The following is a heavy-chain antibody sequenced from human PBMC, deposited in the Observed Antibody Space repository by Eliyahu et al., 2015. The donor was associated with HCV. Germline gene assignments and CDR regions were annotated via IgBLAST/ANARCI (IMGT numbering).Heavy chain of an antibody. D-gene: IGHD3-10*01. CDR1: GFXFSSXX. CDR3: SREGGWFGELIREYYFDY. V-gene: IGHV3-21*01. Sequence: EVQLVESGGGLVKPGGSLXLXCXVXGFXFSSXXXXWVRQAPGKGLEWVSSISSTSSYIYYADSVKGRFTISRDNAKNSLYLQMNSLRAEDTAVYYCSREGGWFGELIREYYFDYWGQGTLVTVSS. J-gene: IGHJ4*02. CDR2: ISSTSSYI.